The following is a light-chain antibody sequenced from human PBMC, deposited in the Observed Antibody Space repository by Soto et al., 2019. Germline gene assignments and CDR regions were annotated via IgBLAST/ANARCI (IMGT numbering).Light chain of an antibody. J-gene: IGKJ1*01. CDR1: QSISSW. CDR2: KAS. CDR3: QHYNSFWT. V-gene: IGKV1-5*03. Sequence: DIQMTQSPSTLSASVGDRVTITCRASQSISSWLAWYQQKPGKAPKLLIYKASNLESGVPSRFSGSGSGTEFTLTISSLQPDDFATYYCQHYNSFWTFGQGTRVEVK.